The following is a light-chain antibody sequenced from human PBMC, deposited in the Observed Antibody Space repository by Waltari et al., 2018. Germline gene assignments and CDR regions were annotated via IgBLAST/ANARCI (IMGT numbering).Light chain of an antibody. J-gene: IGLJ2*01. Sequence: QSALTQPPSASGSPGQSVTISCTGTSRDVGGYNYVSWYQQHPGKAPKVMIYEVSKRPSGVPDRFSGSKYGNTASLTVSGLQAEDEADYYCCSYAGNSVVFGGGTKLTVL. CDR2: EVS. CDR1: SRDVGGYNY. CDR3: CSYAGNSVV. V-gene: IGLV2-8*01.